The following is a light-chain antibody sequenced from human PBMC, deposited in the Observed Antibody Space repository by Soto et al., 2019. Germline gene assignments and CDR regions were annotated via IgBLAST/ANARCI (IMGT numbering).Light chain of an antibody. CDR1: QSIDSW. V-gene: IGKV1-5*03. J-gene: IGKJ2*01. Sequence: DIQMTQSPSTLSASVGDRVTITCRASQSIDSWLAWYQHKPGKAPKLLIYKASSLESGVPSRFSGSGSGTEFTLTISSLQPDDFATYYCQQYNSYSGTFGQGTKLEIK. CDR3: QQYNSYSGT. CDR2: KAS.